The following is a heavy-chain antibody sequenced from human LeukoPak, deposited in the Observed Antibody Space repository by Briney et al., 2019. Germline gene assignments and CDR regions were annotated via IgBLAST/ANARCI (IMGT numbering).Heavy chain of an antibody. Sequence: ASVKVSCKASGYTFTNYYMHWVRQAPGQGPEWMGVINPSGGSTSYPQKFQGRVTMTRDTSTSTVYMELSSLRSEDTAVYYCALKGFWGGRNAYDIWRRGTMVTVSS. D-gene: IGHD3-3*01. CDR2: INPSGGST. CDR1: GYTFTNYY. J-gene: IGHJ3*02. CDR3: ALKGFWGGRNAYDI. V-gene: IGHV1-46*03.